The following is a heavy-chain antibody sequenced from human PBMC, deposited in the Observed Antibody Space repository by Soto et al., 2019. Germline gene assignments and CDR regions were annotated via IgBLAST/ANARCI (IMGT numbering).Heavy chain of an antibody. Sequence: EVQLLESGGGLVQPGGSLRLSCAASGFTFSSYAMSWVRQAPGKGLEWVSAISGSGGSTYYADSLKGRFTISRDNAKNTLYLQMNSLRAEDPAVYYCAKGMWDWNYGFDPWGQGTLVTVSS. V-gene: IGHV3-23*01. D-gene: IGHD1-7*01. J-gene: IGHJ5*02. CDR2: ISGSGGST. CDR3: AKGMWDWNYGFDP. CDR1: GFTFSSYA.